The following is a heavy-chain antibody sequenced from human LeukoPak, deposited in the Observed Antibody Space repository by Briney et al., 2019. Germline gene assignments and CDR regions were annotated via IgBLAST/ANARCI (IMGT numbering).Heavy chain of an antibody. V-gene: IGHV1-69*05. D-gene: IGHD3-3*01. CDR3: ARRSGITIFDEGADWFDP. CDR1: GGTFSSYA. J-gene: IGHJ5*02. CDR2: IIPIFGTA. Sequence: GSSVKVSCKASGGTFSSYAISWVRQAPGQGLEWMGGIIPIFGTANYAQKFQGRVTITTDESTSTAYMELSSLRSEDTAVYYCARRSGITIFDEGADWFDPWGQGTLVTVSS.